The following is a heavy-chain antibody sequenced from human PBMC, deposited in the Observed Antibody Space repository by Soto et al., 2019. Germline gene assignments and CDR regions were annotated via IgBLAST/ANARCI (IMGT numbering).Heavy chain of an antibody. D-gene: IGHD3-3*01. CDR3: ARDVKDGDLWSGLSCAMDV. CDR2: IIPILGIA. CDR1: GGTFSSYT. V-gene: IGHV1-69*04. J-gene: IGHJ6*03. Sequence: GASVKVSCKASGGTFSSYTISWVRQAPGQGLEWMGRIIPILGIANYAQKFQGRVTITADKSTSTAYMELSSLRSEDTAVYYCARDVKDGDLWSGLSCAMDVWGKGTTVTVSS.